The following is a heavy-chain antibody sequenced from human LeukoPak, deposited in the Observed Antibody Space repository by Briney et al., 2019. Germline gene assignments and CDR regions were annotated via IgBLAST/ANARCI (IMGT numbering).Heavy chain of an antibody. CDR2: ISGNGVYT. V-gene: IGHV3-23*01. CDR1: GFTFSSYA. J-gene: IGHJ4*02. CDR3: AKGRNFGDFDY. D-gene: IGHD3-3*01. Sequence: PGGSLRLSCAASGFTFSSYAMSWVRQDPGRGLEWVSAISGNGVYTWYADSMKGRFTISRDNSKNTLYLQMSSLRAEDTAVYYCAKGRNFGDFDYWGQGTLVTVSS.